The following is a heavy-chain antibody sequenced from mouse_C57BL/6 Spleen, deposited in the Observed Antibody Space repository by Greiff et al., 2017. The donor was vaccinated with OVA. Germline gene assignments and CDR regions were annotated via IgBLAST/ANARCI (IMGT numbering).Heavy chain of an antibody. V-gene: IGHV1-74*01. D-gene: IGHD1-1*01. Sequence: QVQLQQPGAELVKPGASVKVSCKASGYTFTSYWMHWVKQRPGQGLEWIGRIHPSDGDTNYNQKFKGKATLTVDKSSSTAYLQLSSLTSEDSAVYYCAIGIDYYGSGYWYFDVWGTGTTVTVSS. J-gene: IGHJ1*03. CDR2: IHPSDGDT. CDR1: GYTFTSYW. CDR3: AIGIDYYGSGYWYFDV.